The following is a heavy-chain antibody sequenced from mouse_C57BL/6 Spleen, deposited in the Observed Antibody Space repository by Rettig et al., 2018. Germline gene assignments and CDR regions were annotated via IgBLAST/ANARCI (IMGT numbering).Heavy chain of an antibody. CDR2: INPSTGGT. J-gene: IGHJ1*03. V-gene: IGHV1-42*01. Sequence: KSLEWIGEINPSTGGTTYNQKFKAKATLTVDKSSSTAYMQLKSLTSEDSAVYYCASRLLGWYFDVWGTGTTVTVSS. D-gene: IGHD2-13*01. CDR3: ASRLLGWYFDV.